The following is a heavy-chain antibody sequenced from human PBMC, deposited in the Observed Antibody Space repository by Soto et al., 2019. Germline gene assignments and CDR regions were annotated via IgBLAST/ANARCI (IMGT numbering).Heavy chain of an antibody. CDR3: ARYLGYCSGGSCRGRHYLFEP. CDR2: IYYSGST. V-gene: IGHV4-31*02. Sequence: HPGKGLEWIGYIYYSGSTYYNPSLKSRVTISVDTSKNQFSLKLSSVTAADTAVYYCARYLGYCSGGSCRGRHYLFEPWGQGTLVTVSS. D-gene: IGHD2-15*01. J-gene: IGHJ5*02.